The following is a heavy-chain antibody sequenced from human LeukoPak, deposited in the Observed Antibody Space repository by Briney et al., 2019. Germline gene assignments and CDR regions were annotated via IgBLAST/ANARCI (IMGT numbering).Heavy chain of an antibody. CDR1: GFTFSSYW. V-gene: IGHV4-59*01. Sequence: PGGSLRLSCAASGFTFSSYWMSWIRQPPGKGLEWIGYIYYSGSTNYNPSLKSRVTISVDTSKNQFSLKLTSVAAADTAVYYCARYCSGGSCGFDPWGQGTLVTVSS. D-gene: IGHD2-15*01. J-gene: IGHJ5*02. CDR3: ARYCSGGSCGFDP. CDR2: IYYSGST.